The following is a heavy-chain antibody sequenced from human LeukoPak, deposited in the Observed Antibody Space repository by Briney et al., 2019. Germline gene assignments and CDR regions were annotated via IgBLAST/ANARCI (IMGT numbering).Heavy chain of an antibody. CDR1: GFTFSSYA. Sequence: GGSLRLSCAASGFTFSSYAMHWIRQAPGKGLEWVAVISYDGSNKYYADSVKGRFTISRDNSKNTLYQQMNSLRAEDTAVYYCHLGATNGFDYWGQGTLVTVSS. V-gene: IGHV3-30-3*01. J-gene: IGHJ4*02. D-gene: IGHD1-26*01. CDR3: HLGATNGFDY. CDR2: ISYDGSNK.